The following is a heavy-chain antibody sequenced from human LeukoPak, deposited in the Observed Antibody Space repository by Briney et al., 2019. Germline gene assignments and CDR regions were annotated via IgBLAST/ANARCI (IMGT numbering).Heavy chain of an antibody. J-gene: IGHJ4*02. Sequence: GGSLRLSCAASGFTFNSYAMSWVRQAPWERLQWVSGISDSGGNTYYADSVRGRFTISRDNSKNTLYLQMNSLRAEDTAVYYCAKGIGGNSDDDYWGQGTLVTVSS. D-gene: IGHD4-23*01. CDR1: GFTFNSYA. CDR2: ISDSGGNT. CDR3: AKGIGGNSDDDY. V-gene: IGHV3-23*01.